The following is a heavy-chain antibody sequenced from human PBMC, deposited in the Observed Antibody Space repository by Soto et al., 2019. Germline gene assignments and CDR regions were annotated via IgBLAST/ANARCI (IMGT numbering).Heavy chain of an antibody. CDR1: GGTFSSYA. CDR2: IIPIFGTA. J-gene: IGHJ4*02. Sequence: QVQLVQSGAEVKKPGSSVKVSCKASGGTFSSYAISWVRQAPGQGLAWMGGIIPIFGTANYAQKFQGRVTITADESTSTADMELSSLRSEDTAVYYCARAPLGYCSSTSCPFDYWGQGTLVTVSS. D-gene: IGHD2-2*01. CDR3: ARAPLGYCSSTSCPFDY. V-gene: IGHV1-69*01.